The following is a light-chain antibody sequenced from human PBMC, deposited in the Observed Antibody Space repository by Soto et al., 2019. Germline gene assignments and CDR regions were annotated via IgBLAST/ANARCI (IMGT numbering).Light chain of an antibody. CDR1: QSVSSSY. J-gene: IGKJ5*01. Sequence: ETVLTQSPGTLSLSPGERATLSCRASQSVSSSYLVWYQQKPGQAPRLLIYGVSNRATGISDRISGSGSGTDFTLTINRLEPDDSAVYYCQSYDTSSITFGQGTRLEIK. V-gene: IGKV3-20*01. CDR2: GVS. CDR3: QSYDTSSIT.